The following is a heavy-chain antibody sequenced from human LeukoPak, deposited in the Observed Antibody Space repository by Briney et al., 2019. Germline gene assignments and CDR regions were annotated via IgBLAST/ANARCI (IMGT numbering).Heavy chain of an antibody. J-gene: IGHJ4*02. V-gene: IGHV4-59*01. CDR1: GGSISSDY. Sequence: SETLSLTCTVSGGSISSDYWSWIRQSPGKGLEWIGYIYYSGTTSYNPSLKSRVTITLDTSKNQFSLKLSSVTAADTAVYYCARGANWGSPDYWGQGTLVTVSS. CDR3: ARGANWGSPDY. D-gene: IGHD7-27*01. CDR2: IYYSGTT.